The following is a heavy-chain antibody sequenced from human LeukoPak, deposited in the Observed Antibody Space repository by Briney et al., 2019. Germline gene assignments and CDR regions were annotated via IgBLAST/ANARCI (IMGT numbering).Heavy chain of an antibody. CDR3: ARGARAAAVGN. J-gene: IGHJ4*02. V-gene: IGHV4-34*01. CDR1: GGSSSGYY. D-gene: IGHD6-13*01. CDR2: INHSGST. Sequence: SETLSLTCAVYGGSSSGYYWSWIRQPPGKGLEWIGEINHSGSTNYNPSLKSRVTISVDTSKNQFSLKLSSVTAADTAVYYCARGARAAAVGNWGQGTLVTVSS.